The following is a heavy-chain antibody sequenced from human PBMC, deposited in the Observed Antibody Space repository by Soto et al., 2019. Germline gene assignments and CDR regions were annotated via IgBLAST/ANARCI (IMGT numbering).Heavy chain of an antibody. CDR2: INHSGST. V-gene: IGHV4-34*01. Sequence: SETLSLTCAVYGGSFSGYYWSWIRQPPGKGLEWIGEINHSGSTNYNPSLKSRVTISVDTSKNQFSLKLSSVTAADTAVYYCARGRGRSSGSGSYFYYYGMDVWGQGTTVTVS. D-gene: IGHD3-10*01. CDR3: ARGRGRSSGSGSYFYYYGMDV. CDR1: GGSFSGYY. J-gene: IGHJ6*02.